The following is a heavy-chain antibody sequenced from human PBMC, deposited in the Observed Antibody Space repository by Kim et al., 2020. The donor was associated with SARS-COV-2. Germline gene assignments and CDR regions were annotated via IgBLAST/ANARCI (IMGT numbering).Heavy chain of an antibody. D-gene: IGHD4-17*01. Sequence: ASVKVSCKASGYTFTSYAMNWVRQAPGQGLEWMGWINTNTGNPTYAQGFTGRFVFSLDTSVSTAYLQISSLKAEDTAVYYCATDGQIKTTVTTRVLDYWGQGTLVTVSS. CDR1: GYTFTSYA. V-gene: IGHV7-4-1*02. CDR3: ATDGQIKTTVTTRVLDY. J-gene: IGHJ4*02. CDR2: INTNTGNP.